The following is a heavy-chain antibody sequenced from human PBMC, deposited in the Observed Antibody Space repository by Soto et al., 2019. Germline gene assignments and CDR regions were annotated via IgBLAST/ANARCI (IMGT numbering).Heavy chain of an antibody. D-gene: IGHD1-7*01. CDR2: IRSKANSYAT. Sequence: PGGSLRLSCAASGFTFSGSAMQWVRQASGKGLEWVGRIRSKANSYATAYAASVKGRFTISRDDSKNTAYLQMNSLKTEDTAVYYCTRYNWNYAGVSWFDPWGQGTLVTVSS. CDR3: TRYNWNYAGVSWFDP. CDR1: GFTFSGSA. J-gene: IGHJ5*02. V-gene: IGHV3-73*01.